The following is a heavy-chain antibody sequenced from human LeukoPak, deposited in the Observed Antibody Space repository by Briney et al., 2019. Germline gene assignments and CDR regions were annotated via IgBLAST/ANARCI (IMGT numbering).Heavy chain of an antibody. Sequence: SETLSLTCSVSGGSITGYYWSWIRQPAGKGLEWMGRIYTSGSTNYNPSLKSRVTMSFDTSKNQFSLRLSSVTAADTAVYYCARGSPTTNKGAYGWFDPWGQGTLVTVSS. CDR1: GGSITGYY. CDR3: ARGSPTTNKGAYGWFDP. CDR2: IYTSGST. J-gene: IGHJ5*02. V-gene: IGHV4-4*07. D-gene: IGHD1-14*01.